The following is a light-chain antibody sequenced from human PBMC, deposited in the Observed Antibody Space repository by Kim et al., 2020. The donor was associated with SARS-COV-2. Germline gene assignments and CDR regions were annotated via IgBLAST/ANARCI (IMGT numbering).Light chain of an antibody. J-gene: IGLJ3*02. V-gene: IGLV10-54*01. CDR2: RNN. CDR3: SAWDSSLSVWV. CDR1: NNNVGNQG. Sequence: QTATLTCTGNNNNVGNQGAAWLQQHQGHPPKLLSYRNNKRPSGISERLSAARSGNTASLTISGLQPEDGADYYCSAWDSSLSVWVFGGGTQLTVL.